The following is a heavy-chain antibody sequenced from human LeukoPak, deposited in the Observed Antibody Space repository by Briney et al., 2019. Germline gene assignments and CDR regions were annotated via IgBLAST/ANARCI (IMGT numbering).Heavy chain of an antibody. CDR3: ARQASGGWYYDY. D-gene: IGHD6-19*01. J-gene: IGHJ4*02. Sequence: ASVKVSCKASGYTFTDYHMHWVRQAPGQGLEWMGWINPNSGGAHYAQKFQGRVSMTRETSISTIYMELSRLTSGDTAVYYCARQASGGWYYDYWGQGTLVTVFS. V-gene: IGHV1-2*02. CDR2: INPNSGGA. CDR1: GYTFTDYH.